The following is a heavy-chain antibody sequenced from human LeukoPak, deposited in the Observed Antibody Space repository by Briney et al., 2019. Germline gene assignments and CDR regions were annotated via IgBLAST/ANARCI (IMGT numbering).Heavy chain of an antibody. Sequence: AASVKVSCKAFGYTFTDYTMNWVRQAPGQGLEWMGWINTNTGNPTYAQGFTGRFVFSLDTSVSTAYLQISSLKAEDTAVYYCARSEGYALWSGYESWGPYYFDYWGQGTLVTVSS. V-gene: IGHV7-4-1*02. J-gene: IGHJ4*02. CDR3: ARSEGYALWSGYESWGPYYFDY. D-gene: IGHD5-12*01. CDR2: INTNTGNP. CDR1: GYTFTDYT.